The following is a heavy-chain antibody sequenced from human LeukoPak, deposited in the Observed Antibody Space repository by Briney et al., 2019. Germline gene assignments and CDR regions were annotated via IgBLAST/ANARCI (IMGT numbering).Heavy chain of an antibody. CDR1: GFTFSSYT. Sequence: GGSLRLSCAASGFTFSSYTMNWVRQAPGKGLEWVSAISGSGGSTYYADSVKGRFTISRDNSKNTLYLQMNSLRAEDTAVYYCATGSGGLYSSSCFDYWGQGTLVTVSS. CDR2: ISGSGGST. CDR3: ATGSGGLYSSSCFDY. J-gene: IGHJ4*02. V-gene: IGHV3-23*01. D-gene: IGHD6-13*01.